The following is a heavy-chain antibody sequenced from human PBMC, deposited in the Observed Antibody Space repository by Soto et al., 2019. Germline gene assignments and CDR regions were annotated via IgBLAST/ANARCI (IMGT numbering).Heavy chain of an antibody. D-gene: IGHD1-1*01. V-gene: IGHV2-5*02. CDR1: GFSLSTSGVG. CDR2: IYWDDDK. Sequence: SGPTLVNPTQTLTLTCTFSGFSLSTSGVGVAWIRQPPGKALEWLALIYWDDDKVYSPSLKSRLTITKDTSKNQVVLTMTNMDPVDTATYYCAHRLTTTLLFDYWGQGTLVTVSS. J-gene: IGHJ4*02. CDR3: AHRLTTTLLFDY.